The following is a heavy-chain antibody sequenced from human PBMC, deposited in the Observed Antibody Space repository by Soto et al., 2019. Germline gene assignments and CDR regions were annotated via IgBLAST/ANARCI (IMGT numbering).Heavy chain of an antibody. CDR3: AREDYYDSSGTPPTLGY. D-gene: IGHD3-22*01. CDR1: GYTFTSYD. CDR2: MNPNSGNT. J-gene: IGHJ4*02. V-gene: IGHV1-8*01. Sequence: ASVKVSCKASGYTFTSYDINWVRQATGQGFEWMGWMNPNSGNTGYAQKFQGRVTMTRNTSISTAYMELSSLRSDDTAVYYCAREDYYDSSGTPPTLGYWGQGTLVTVSS.